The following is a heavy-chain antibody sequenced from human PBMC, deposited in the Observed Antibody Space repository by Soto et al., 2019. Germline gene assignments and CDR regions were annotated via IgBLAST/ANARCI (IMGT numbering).Heavy chain of an antibody. CDR2: ISYDGSNK. D-gene: IGHD5-12*01. CDR1: GFTFSSYG. V-gene: IGHV3-30*18. Sequence: VQLVESGGGVVQPGRSLRLSCAASGFTFSSYGMHWVRQAPGKGLEWVAVISYDGSNKYYADSVKGRFTISRDNSKNTLYLQMNSLRAEDTAVYYCAKDYGYGFWGQGTLVTVSS. CDR3: AKDYGYGF. J-gene: IGHJ4*02.